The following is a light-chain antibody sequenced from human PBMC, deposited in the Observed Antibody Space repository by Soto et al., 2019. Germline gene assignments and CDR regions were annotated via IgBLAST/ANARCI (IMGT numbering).Light chain of an antibody. CDR1: SSDVGSFNR. Sequence: QSVLTQPPSVSGSPGQSVTISCTGTSSDVGSFNRVSWYQQPPGTAPKLMIYEVTNRPSGVPDRFSGSKSGNTASLTISGLQAEDEAVYYCSSFTSSSTYVCGTGSKVTGL. V-gene: IGLV2-18*02. CDR3: SSFTSSSTYV. J-gene: IGLJ1*01. CDR2: EVT.